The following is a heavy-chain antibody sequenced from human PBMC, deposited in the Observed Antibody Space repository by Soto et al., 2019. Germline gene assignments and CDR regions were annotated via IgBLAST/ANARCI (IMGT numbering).Heavy chain of an antibody. CDR1: GFTFNSYG. V-gene: IGHV3-30*18. J-gene: IGHJ4*02. CDR3: AKDTYYYDSTGYYVFDD. Sequence: QVQLVESGGGVVQPGTSLRLSCAASGFTFNSYGMHWVRQAPGKGLEWVAGISYDGSNKHYADSVKGRLTISRDNSKNTLYLKMSSLRDEDTAVYYCAKDTYYYDSTGYYVFDDWGQGTLVTVSS. D-gene: IGHD3-22*01. CDR2: ISYDGSNK.